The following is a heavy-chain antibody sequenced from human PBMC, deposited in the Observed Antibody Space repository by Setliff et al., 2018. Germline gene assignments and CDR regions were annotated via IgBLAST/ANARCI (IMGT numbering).Heavy chain of an antibody. CDR2: INTNTGNP. CDR1: GYTFTTYA. J-gene: IGHJ3*02. CDR3: ARPDPTLEWLLEVLRTTGYYYYAFDI. Sequence: GASVKVSCKASGYTFTTYAMNWVRQAPGQGLKWMGWINTNTGNPTYAQGFTGRFVFSLDTSVSTAYLQISSLKAEDTAVYYCARPDPTLEWLLEVLRTTGYYYYAFDIWGRGTMVTVSS. D-gene: IGHD3-3*01. V-gene: IGHV7-4-1*02.